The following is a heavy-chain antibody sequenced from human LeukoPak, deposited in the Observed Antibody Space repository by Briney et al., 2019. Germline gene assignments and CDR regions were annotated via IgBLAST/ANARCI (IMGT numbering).Heavy chain of an antibody. Sequence: ASVKVSCKASGYTFTSYYMHWVRQAPGQGLEWMGIINPSGGSTSYAQKFQGRVTMTRDTSTSTVYMELSSLRSENTAVYYCAIGVEMATIGDYWGQGTLVTVSS. CDR2: INPSGGST. CDR1: GYTFTSYY. V-gene: IGHV1-46*03. D-gene: IGHD5-24*01. CDR3: AIGVEMATIGDY. J-gene: IGHJ4*02.